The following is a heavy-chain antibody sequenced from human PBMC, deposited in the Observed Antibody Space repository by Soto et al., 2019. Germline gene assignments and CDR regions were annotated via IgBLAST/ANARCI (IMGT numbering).Heavy chain of an antibody. CDR2: ISGSGRSS. CDR1: GFTFNTFA. Sequence: DVQVLESGGGLVQPGGSLRLSCAASGFTFNTFAMNWVRQAPGKGLEWVSAISGSGRSSYYAASLKGRFTISRDKSKNMVYLQMDSLRVDDTAIYYCAKDQVTFFRPAVGADFGGQGTLVTVSS. J-gene: IGHJ4*02. D-gene: IGHD6-13*01. CDR3: AKDQVTFFRPAVGADF. V-gene: IGHV3-23*01.